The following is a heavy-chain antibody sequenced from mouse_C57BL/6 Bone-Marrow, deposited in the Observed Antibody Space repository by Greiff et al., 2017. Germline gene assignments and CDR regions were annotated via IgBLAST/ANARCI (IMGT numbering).Heavy chain of an antibody. CDR3: TEGDYYGSPAWFAY. CDR2: IDPETGGT. V-gene: IGHV1-15*01. Sequence: VQLQQSGAELVRPGASVTLSCKASGYTFTDYEMHWVKQTPVHGLEWIGAIDPETGGTAYNQKFKGKGILTADKSSNTAYMELRSLTSEDSAVYYCTEGDYYGSPAWFAYWGKGTLVTVAA. D-gene: IGHD1-1*01. J-gene: IGHJ3*01. CDR1: GYTFTDYE.